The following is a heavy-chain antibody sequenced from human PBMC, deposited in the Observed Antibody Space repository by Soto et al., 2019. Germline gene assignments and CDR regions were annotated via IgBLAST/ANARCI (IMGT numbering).Heavy chain of an antibody. J-gene: IGHJ3*02. CDR1: GFTFSDYY. V-gene: IGHV3-11*05. CDR3: ARDRGIRDYGEVDI. D-gene: IGHD4-17*01. Sequence: QVQLVESGGGLVKPGGSLRLSCAASGFTFSDYYMSWIRQAPGKGLEWVSYISSSSSYTNYADSVKGRFTISRDNAKNALYLQMNSLRAEDTAVYYCARDRGIRDYGEVDIWGQGTMVTVSS. CDR2: ISSSSSYT.